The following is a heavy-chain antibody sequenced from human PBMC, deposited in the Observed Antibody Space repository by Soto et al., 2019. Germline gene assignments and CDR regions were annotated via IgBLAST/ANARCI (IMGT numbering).Heavy chain of an antibody. J-gene: IGHJ4*02. Sequence: ASVKVSCKACGYSFTSLDINWVRQTAGQGLEWMGWMEPSTGSTGYAQKFQGRVTMTRDTSINTAYMELTTLTSDDTAFYYCARGRASGSYYLLDYWGQGTLVTVSS. D-gene: IGHD3-10*01. CDR2: MEPSTGST. CDR1: GYSFTSLD. CDR3: ARGRASGSYYLLDY. V-gene: IGHV1-8*01.